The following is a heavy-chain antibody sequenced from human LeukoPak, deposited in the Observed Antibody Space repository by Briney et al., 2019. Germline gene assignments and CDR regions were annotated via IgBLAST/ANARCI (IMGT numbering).Heavy chain of an antibody. J-gene: IGHJ4*02. D-gene: IGHD4/OR15-4a*01. CDR2: INTDGSGT. V-gene: IGHV3-74*01. CDR1: GFTFKNFW. Sequence: GGSLRLSCAASGFTFKNFWMYWVRQVPGKGLFWVSRINTDGSGTAYADSVKGRFTISRDNAKNTLSLHMNSLRAGDTGVYYCARDGGNYSPQDYWGQGTLVTVSS. CDR3: ARDGGNYSPQDY.